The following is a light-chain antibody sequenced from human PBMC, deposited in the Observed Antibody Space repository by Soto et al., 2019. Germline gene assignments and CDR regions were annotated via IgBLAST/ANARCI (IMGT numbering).Light chain of an antibody. CDR3: EQYGSSPYS. V-gene: IGKV3-20*01. J-gene: IGKJ5*01. CDR2: GAI. Sequence: EIVLTQSPGTLSLSPGARATLSCRASQSLYFSYLAWYQQKSVQAPRLLIHGAISRAAGIPDRSSGSDSGRDFTLIINGVKAEDSAVYYCEQYGSSPYSFGGATRLVI. CDR1: QSLYFSY.